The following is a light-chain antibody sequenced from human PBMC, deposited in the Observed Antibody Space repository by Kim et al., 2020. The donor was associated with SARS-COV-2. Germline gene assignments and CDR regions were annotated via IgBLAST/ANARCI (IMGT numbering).Light chain of an antibody. Sequence: GQSITISCTGSSSDVGGYNYVSWYQQPPGKAPQLMIYDVSNRPSGVSSRFSGSTSGNTASLTISGLQAEDEADYYCSSYTSISTVVFGGGTQLTVL. CDR2: DVS. CDR3: SSYTSISTVV. CDR1: SSDVGGYNY. J-gene: IGLJ2*01. V-gene: IGLV2-14*03.